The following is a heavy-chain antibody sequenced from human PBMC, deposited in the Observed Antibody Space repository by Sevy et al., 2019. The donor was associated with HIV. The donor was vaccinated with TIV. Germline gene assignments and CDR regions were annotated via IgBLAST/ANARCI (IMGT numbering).Heavy chain of an antibody. V-gene: IGHV3-23*01. CDR2: IGGSGGST. CDR3: AKPTKRYYDFWSGYY. D-gene: IGHD3-3*01. CDR1: GFTFSSYA. Sequence: GGSLRLSCAASGFTFSSYAMSWVRQAPGKGLEWVSAIGGSGGSTYYADSVKGRFTSSRDNSKNTLYLQMNSLRAEDTAVYYCAKPTKRYYDFWSGYYWGQGTLVTVSS. J-gene: IGHJ4*02.